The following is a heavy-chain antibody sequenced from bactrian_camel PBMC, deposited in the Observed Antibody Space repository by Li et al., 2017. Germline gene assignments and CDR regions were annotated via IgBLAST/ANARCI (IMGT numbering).Heavy chain of an antibody. CDR3: AADPGPRYAMRRFDPLRYSD. CDR1: GFAFSRSH. D-gene: IGHD1*01. J-gene: IGHJ4*01. Sequence: HVQLVESGGGAVQPGGSLRLSCAASGFAFSRSHMRWIRRAPGKGLEWVSGIYSDGSSTRYADSVKDRFTISQNAAKDTLYLQMTDLKPNDTGVYICAADPGPRYAMRRFDPLRYSDWGQGTQVTVS. CDR2: IYSDGSST. V-gene: IGHV3S7*01.